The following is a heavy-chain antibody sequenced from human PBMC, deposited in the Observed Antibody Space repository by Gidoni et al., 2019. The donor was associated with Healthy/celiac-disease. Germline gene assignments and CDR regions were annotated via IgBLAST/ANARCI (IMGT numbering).Heavy chain of an antibody. J-gene: IGHJ3*02. CDR3: AREYYYDSSGYYYPCGAFDI. Sequence: QAPLGESGGGLGKPGGSLRLLGEASGITIRDHYMRRSRQGTGKGVELVAYISSSGSTIYYADAVKGRFTISRDNAKNSLYLQMISLRAEDTAVYYCAREYYYDSSGYYYPCGAFDIWGQGTMVTVSS. CDR1: GITIRDHY. V-gene: IGHV3-11*01. CDR2: ISSSGSTI. D-gene: IGHD3-22*01.